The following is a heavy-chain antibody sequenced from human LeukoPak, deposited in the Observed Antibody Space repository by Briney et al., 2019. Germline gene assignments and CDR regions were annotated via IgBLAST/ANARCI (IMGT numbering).Heavy chain of an antibody. Sequence: PGGSLKLSCAASGFTFSTYAMNWVRQAPGRGREWVSSISSSSTYIYYADSLKDRFTISRDSAKSSLFLQMNSLRAEDTAVYYCARTSSLTPTPSFDYWGQGTLVPVSS. V-gene: IGHV3-21*01. CDR2: ISSSSTYI. CDR3: ARTSSLTPTPSFDY. J-gene: IGHJ4*02. D-gene: IGHD2-15*01. CDR1: GFTFSTYA.